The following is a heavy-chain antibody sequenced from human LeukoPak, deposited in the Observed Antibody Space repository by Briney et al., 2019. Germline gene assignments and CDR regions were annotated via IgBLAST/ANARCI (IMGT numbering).Heavy chain of an antibody. CDR3: ARDVRIGGTYYFDY. V-gene: IGHV1-69*04. CDR1: GGTFSSYA. Sequence: SVKVSCKASGGTFSSYAISWVRQAPGQGLEWMGRIIPILGIANYAQKFQGRVTITADKSTSTAYMELSSLRSEDTAVYYCARDVRIGGTYYFDYWGQGTLVTVSS. D-gene: IGHD3-10*01. CDR2: IIPILGIA. J-gene: IGHJ4*02.